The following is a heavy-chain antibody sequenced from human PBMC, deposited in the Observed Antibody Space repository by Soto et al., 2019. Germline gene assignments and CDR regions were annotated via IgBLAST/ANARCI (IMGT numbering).Heavy chain of an antibody. D-gene: IGHD2-15*01. CDR3: ARGAPGVVAATSLDY. V-gene: IGHV3-30-3*01. J-gene: IGHJ4*02. Sequence: GGSLRLSCAASGFTFSSYAMHWVRQAPGKGLEWVAVISYDGSNKYYADSVKGRFTISRDNSKNTLYLQMNSLRAEDTAGYYCARGAPGVVAATSLDYWGQGTLVTVSS. CDR1: GFTFSSYA. CDR2: ISYDGSNK.